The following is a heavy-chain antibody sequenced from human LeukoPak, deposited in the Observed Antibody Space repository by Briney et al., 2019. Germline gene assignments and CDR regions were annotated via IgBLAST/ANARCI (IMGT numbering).Heavy chain of an antibody. CDR1: GGSISSSSYY. D-gene: IGHD6-13*01. J-gene: IGHJ4*02. V-gene: IGHV4-39*07. CDR3: ARVHIAAAGAFDY. Sequence: SETLSLTCTVSGGSISSSSYYWGWIRQPPGKGLEWIGSIYYSGSTYYNPSLKSRVTTSVDTSKNQFSLRLSSVTAADTAVYYCARVHIAAAGAFDYWGQGTLVTVSS. CDR2: IYYSGST.